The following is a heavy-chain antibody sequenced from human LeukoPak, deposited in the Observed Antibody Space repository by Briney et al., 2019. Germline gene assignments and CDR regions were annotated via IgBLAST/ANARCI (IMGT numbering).Heavy chain of an antibody. J-gene: IGHJ4*02. CDR3: ARVSSYTNHESVDY. CDR1: GGSFSGYY. D-gene: IGHD1-14*01. Sequence: SETLSLTCTVYGGSFSGYYWSCIRQPPGKGLEWIGEINHSGSTNYNPSLKSRVTISVDTSKNQFSLKLSSVTAADTAVYYCARVSSYTNHESVDYWGQGTLVTVSS. CDR2: INHSGST. V-gene: IGHV4-34*01.